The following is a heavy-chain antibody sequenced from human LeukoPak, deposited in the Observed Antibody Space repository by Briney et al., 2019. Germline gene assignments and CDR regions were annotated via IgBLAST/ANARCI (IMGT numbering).Heavy chain of an antibody. D-gene: IGHD3-10*01. CDR2: ITSSSTYI. J-gene: IGHJ4*02. V-gene: IGHV3-21*01. CDR1: GLTFSSYS. CDR3: ARAGFVGGFDY. Sequence: GGSLRLSCAASGLTFSSYSMNWVRQAPGKGLEWVSSITSSSTYIYYADSVKGRFTISRDNAKNSLYLQMNSLRAEDTAVYYCARAGFVGGFDYWGQGTLVTVSS.